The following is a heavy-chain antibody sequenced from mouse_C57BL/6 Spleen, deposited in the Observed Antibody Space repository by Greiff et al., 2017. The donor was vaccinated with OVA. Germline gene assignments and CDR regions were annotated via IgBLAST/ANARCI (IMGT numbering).Heavy chain of an antibody. Sequence: VQLQQSGPELVKPGASVKISCTASGYTFTDYYMNWVTQSHGKSLEWIGDINPNNGGTSYNQKFKGKATLTVDKSSSTAYMELRSLTSEDSAEYYCARGGDLYYFDYWGQGTTLTVSS. CDR1: GYTFTDYY. CDR2: INPNNGGT. CDR3: ARGGDLYYFDY. V-gene: IGHV1-26*01. D-gene: IGHD1-1*01. J-gene: IGHJ2*01.